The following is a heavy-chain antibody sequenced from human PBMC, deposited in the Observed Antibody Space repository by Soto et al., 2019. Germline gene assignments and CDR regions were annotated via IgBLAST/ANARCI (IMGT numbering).Heavy chain of an antibody. V-gene: IGHV3-48*03. Sequence: VGSLRLSCVTSAFSLTSCSMNWVRQAPGKGLEWVSYISSSGSTIYYADSVKGRFTISRDNAKNSLYLQMNSLRAEDTAVYYCARESGSYYHTPGEFDYWGQGTLVTVSS. CDR3: ARESGSYYHTPGEFDY. D-gene: IGHD1-26*01. CDR1: AFSLTSCS. CDR2: ISSSGSTI. J-gene: IGHJ4*02.